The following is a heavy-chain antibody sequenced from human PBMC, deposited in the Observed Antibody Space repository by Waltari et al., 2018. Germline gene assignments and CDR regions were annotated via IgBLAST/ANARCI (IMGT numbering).Heavy chain of an antibody. Sequence: QVQLVESGGGVVQPGKSLRISCAASALVFNIFTVHWVRQAPGKVLEWVALISNDGTDKKYADSVRGRFTISRDSSAKTVYLRMDSLRPDDTALYFCAGDDPRWYPDAFDFWGQGTVVTVSS. CDR1: ALVFNIFT. CDR2: ISNDGTDK. CDR3: AGDDPRWYPDAFDF. V-gene: IGHV3-30*01. D-gene: IGHD2-15*01. J-gene: IGHJ3*01.